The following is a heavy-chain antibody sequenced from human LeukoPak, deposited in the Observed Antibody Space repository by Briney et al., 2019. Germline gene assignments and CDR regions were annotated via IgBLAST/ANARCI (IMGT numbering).Heavy chain of an antibody. CDR3: ARDKWRAEYSSSCFQH. CDR2: ISGSAGST. Sequence: GGSLRLSCAASRFTFSSYAMSWVRQAPGKGLEWVSTISGSAGSTYYADSVKGRFTISRDNSKNTLFLQMNSLRSDDTAVYYCARDKWRAEYSSSCFQHWGQGTLVTVSS. D-gene: IGHD6-6*01. J-gene: IGHJ1*01. V-gene: IGHV3-23*01. CDR1: RFTFSSYA.